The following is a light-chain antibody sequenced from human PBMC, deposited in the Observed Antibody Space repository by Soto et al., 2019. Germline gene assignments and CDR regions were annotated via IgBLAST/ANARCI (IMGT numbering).Light chain of an antibody. CDR3: HQTDSIPET. Sequence: DIQMTQSPSSLSASVGDTVTITCRASQSISLFLNWYQQKPGKAHKLLIYAASNLHSGVPSRFSGSGSGTDFTLTISSLQPEDFETYYCHQTDSIPETFGQGTKVEIK. V-gene: IGKV1-39*01. CDR2: AAS. J-gene: IGKJ1*01. CDR1: QSISLF.